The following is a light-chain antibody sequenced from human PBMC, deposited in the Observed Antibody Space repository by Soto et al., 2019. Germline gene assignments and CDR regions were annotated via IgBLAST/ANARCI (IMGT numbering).Light chain of an antibody. J-gene: IGKJ2*01. Sequence: DIQMTQSPSTLSASVGDRVTITCRASQSISSWLSWYQQKPGKAPKLLIYKESSLESGVPSRFSGSGSGTEFTLTISSLQPEYFATYYCQQYNSYLMYPFGQGTTLQIK. CDR1: QSISSW. V-gene: IGKV1-5*03. CDR2: KES. CDR3: QQYNSYLMYP.